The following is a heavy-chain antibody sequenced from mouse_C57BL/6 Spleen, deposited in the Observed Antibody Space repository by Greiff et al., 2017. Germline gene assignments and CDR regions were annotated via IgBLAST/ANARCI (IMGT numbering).Heavy chain of an antibody. J-gene: IGHJ4*01. Sequence: QVQLQHSGAELARPGASVKMSCKASGYTFPSYTMHWVKQRPGQGLEWIGYINPSSGYTKYNQKFKDKATLTADKSSSTAYMQLSSLTSEDSAVYYCARSRPFMDYWGQGTSVTVSS. CDR3: ARSRPFMDY. CDR1: GYTFPSYT. V-gene: IGHV1-4*01. CDR2: INPSSGYT.